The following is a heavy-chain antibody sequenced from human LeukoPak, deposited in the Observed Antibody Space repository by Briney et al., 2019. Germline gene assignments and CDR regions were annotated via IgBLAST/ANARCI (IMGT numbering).Heavy chain of an antibody. CDR3: ASGRRISS. D-gene: IGHD6-13*01. CDR2: ISPSGSYI. J-gene: IGHJ4*02. V-gene: IGHV3-48*03. CDR1: GFTFSSYE. Sequence: GGSLRLSCAASGFTFSSYEMNWVRQAPGKGMEWVSYISPSGSYIYYADSVKGRFTISRDNAKNSLFLQMNSLRAEDAAVYYCASGRRISSWGQGTLVTVSS.